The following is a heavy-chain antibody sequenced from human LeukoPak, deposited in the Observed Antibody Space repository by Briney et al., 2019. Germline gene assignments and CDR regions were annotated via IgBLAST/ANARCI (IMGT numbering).Heavy chain of an antibody. CDR2: ISSSSITI. D-gene: IGHD2-15*01. Sequence: GGSLRLSCAASGFTFSSYSLNWVRQAPGKGLEWVSFISSSSITIYYADSVKGRFTISRDNAEKSLYLQMNSLRAEDTAVYYSARDRGGSYSAIDYWGQGTLVTVSS. CDR1: GFTFSSYS. V-gene: IGHV3-48*04. CDR3: ARDRGGSYSAIDY. J-gene: IGHJ4*02.